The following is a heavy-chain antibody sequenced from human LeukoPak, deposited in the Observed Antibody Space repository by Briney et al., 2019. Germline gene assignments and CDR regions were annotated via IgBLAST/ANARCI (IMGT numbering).Heavy chain of an antibody. CDR1: GFSFSSYA. V-gene: IGHV3-23*01. CDR3: AKPGAVAGTGYFQH. CDR2: ISGSGGST. J-gene: IGHJ1*01. Sequence: GGSLRLSCAASGFSFSSYAMSWVRQAPGKGLEWVSAISGSGGSTYYADSVKGRFTISRDNSKNTLYLQMNSLRAEDTAVYYCAKPGAVAGTGYFQHWGQGTLVTVSS. D-gene: IGHD6-19*01.